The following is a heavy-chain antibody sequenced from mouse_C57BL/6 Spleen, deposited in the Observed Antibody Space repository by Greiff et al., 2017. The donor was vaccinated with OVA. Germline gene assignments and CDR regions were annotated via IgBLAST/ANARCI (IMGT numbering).Heavy chain of an antibody. D-gene: IGHD2-5*01. J-gene: IGHJ3*01. CDR3: TREAGYSNYAWFAY. CDR2: ISSGGDYL. V-gene: IGHV5-9-1*02. CDR1: GFTFSSYA. Sequence: DVKLVESGEGLVKPGGSLKLSCAASGFTFSSYAMSWVRQTPEKRLEWIAYISSGGDYLYSSDTVKGRFTISRDTARNNLYLQMNSLKSEDTAMYYCTREAGYSNYAWFAYWGQGTLVTVSA.